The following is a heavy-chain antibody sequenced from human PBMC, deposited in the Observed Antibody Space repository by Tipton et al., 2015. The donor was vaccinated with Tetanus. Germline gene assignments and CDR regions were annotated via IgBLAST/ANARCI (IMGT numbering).Heavy chain of an antibody. V-gene: IGHV3-30*18. CDR1: GFTFSSFG. CDR2: ISFDGRNK. Sequence: SLRLSCAASGFTFSSFGMHWVRQAPGRGLEWVAGISFDGRNKYYADSVKDRITISRDNSKNTLFLQMTSLRPDDTAVYYCAKDRELRRDHFDYWGQGTLVTVSS. CDR3: AKDRELRRDHFDY. J-gene: IGHJ4*02. D-gene: IGHD1-26*01.